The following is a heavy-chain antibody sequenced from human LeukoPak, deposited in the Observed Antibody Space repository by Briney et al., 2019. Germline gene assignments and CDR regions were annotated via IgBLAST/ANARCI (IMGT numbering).Heavy chain of an antibody. D-gene: IGHD3-22*01. CDR2: ISSSSSYI. V-gene: IGHV3-21*01. CDR1: GFTFSSYS. CDR3: ARVFAPMIVPPYDAFDI. Sequence: PGGSLRLSCAASGFTFSSYSMNWVRQAPGKGLEWVSSISSSSSYIYYADSVKGRFTISRDNAKNSLYLQMNSLRAEDTAVYYCARVFAPMIVPPYDAFDIWGQGTMVTVSS. J-gene: IGHJ3*02.